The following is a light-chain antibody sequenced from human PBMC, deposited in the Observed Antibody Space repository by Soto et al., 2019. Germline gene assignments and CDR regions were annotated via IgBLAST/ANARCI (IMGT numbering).Light chain of an antibody. J-gene: IGKJ5*01. CDR2: GAS. CDR1: QSVSSTS. V-gene: IGKV3D-20*02. CDR3: QQRSNWPIT. Sequence: EIVLTQSPGTLSLSPGERATLSCRASQSVSSTSLAWYQQKPGQAPRLLMYGASSRATGIPDRFSGSGSGTDFTLTISSLEPEDFAVYYCQQRSNWPITFGQGTRLEI.